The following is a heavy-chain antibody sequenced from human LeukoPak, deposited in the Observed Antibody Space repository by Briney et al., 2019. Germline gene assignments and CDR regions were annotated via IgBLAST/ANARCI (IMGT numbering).Heavy chain of an antibody. CDR2: IYYSGST. CDR3: ARGAQYYDFWSGYSGPTRYYYYMDV. CDR1: GGSISSYY. D-gene: IGHD3-3*01. Sequence: SETLSLTCAVSGGSISSYYWSWIRQPPGKGLEWIGYIYYSGSTNYNPSLKSRVTISVDTSKNQFSLKLSSVTAADTAVYYCARGAQYYDFWSGYSGPTRYYYYMDVWGKGTTVTVSS. J-gene: IGHJ6*03. V-gene: IGHV4-59*12.